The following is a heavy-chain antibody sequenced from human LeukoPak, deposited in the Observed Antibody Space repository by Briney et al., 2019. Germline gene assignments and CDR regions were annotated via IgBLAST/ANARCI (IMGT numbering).Heavy chain of an antibody. CDR2: ISWKSGSI. CDR3: VKDKSDTGFGYFDY. D-gene: IGHD2-8*02. V-gene: IGHV3-9*03. Sequence: AGGSLRLSCAASGFTFDDYAMHWVRQAPGKGLEWVSGISWKSGSIAYADSVKGRFTISRDNAKNSLYLQMNSLRAEDMALYYCVKDKSDTGFGYFDYWGQGTLVTVSS. CDR1: GFTFDDYA. J-gene: IGHJ4*02.